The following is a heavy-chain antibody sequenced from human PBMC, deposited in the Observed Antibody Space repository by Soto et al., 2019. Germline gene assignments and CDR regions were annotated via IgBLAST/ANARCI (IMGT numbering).Heavy chain of an antibody. D-gene: IGHD3-3*01. CDR1: GFTFSSYG. CDR3: AKDGVLRFLEWLYHYYYYMDV. CDR2: ISYDGSNK. V-gene: IGHV3-30*18. J-gene: IGHJ6*03. Sequence: GGSLRLSCAASGFTFSSYGMHWVRQAPGKGLEWVAVISYDGSNKYYADSVKGRFTISRDNSKNTLYLQMNSLRSEDTAVYYCAKDGVLRFLEWLYHYYYYMDVWGTGTTVTVSS.